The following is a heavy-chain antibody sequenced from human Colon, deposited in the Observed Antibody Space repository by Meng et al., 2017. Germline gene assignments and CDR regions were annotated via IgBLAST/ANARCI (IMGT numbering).Heavy chain of an antibody. J-gene: IGHJ4*02. CDR2: IYPNGNT. CDR3: ARSAPTTRPRLQT. D-gene: IGHD1-26*01. CDR1: GGSISSSD. V-gene: IGHV4-61*02. Sequence: VPLQASGPGLLTPSQTLALTCPVSGGSISSSDWNWLRQPAGEGLEWLGRIYPNGNTNYNPSLRSRVTIAIDTSKNQFSLKLNSVTAADTAVYYCARSAPTTRPRLQTWGQGTLVTVSS.